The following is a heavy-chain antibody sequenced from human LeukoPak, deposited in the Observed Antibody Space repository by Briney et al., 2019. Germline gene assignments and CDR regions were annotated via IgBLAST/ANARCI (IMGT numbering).Heavy chain of an antibody. CDR3: ARFPGGAEYRHYYYMDV. D-gene: IGHD1-14*01. Sequence: SETLSLTCTVSGGSINNYFWSWIRQPPGKGLECIAYIYYSDSTNYNPSLKSRVTVSVDTSKNQFSLKLSSVTAADTAVYYCARFPGGAEYRHYYYMDVWGTGTTVIVSS. V-gene: IGHV4-59*01. CDR1: GGSINNYF. J-gene: IGHJ6*03. CDR2: IYYSDST.